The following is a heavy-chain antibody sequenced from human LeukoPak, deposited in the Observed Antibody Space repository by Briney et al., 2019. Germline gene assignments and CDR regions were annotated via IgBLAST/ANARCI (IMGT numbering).Heavy chain of an antibody. CDR3: ALSSGWPRGGWFDP. CDR2: IYYSGST. CDR1: GGSISSYY. J-gene: IGHJ5*02. Sequence: SETLSLTCTVSGGSISSYYWSWIRQPPGKGLEWIGYIYYSGSTYYNPSLKSRVTISVDTSKNQFSLKLSSVTAADTAVYYCALSSGWPRGGWFDPWGQGTLDTVSS. D-gene: IGHD6-19*01. V-gene: IGHV4-59*06.